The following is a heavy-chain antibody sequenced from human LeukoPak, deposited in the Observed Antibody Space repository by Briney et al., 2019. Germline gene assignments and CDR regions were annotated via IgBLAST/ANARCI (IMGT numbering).Heavy chain of an antibody. CDR2: ISSSSSYI. V-gene: IGHV3-21*01. CDR3: ARELVRLFGRSRALDY. J-gene: IGHJ4*02. Sequence: GGSLRLSCAASGFTFSSYAMSWVRQAPGKGLEWVSSISSSSSYIYYADSVKGRFTISRDNAKNSLYLQMNSLRAEDTAVYYCARELVRLFGRSRALDYWGQGTLVTVSS. CDR1: GFTFSSYA. D-gene: IGHD5-12*01.